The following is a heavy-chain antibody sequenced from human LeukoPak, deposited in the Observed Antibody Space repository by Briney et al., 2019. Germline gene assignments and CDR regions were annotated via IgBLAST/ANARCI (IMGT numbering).Heavy chain of an antibody. CDR3: ARERGGYSGYAALDY. V-gene: IGHV3-33*01. CDR2: IWGDGSVK. CDR1: GFIFSSYG. J-gene: IGHJ4*02. Sequence: GRSLRLSCAASGFIFSSYGMHWVRQAPGKGLEWVAVIWGDGSVKDYADSVKGRFTISRDNAKNSLYLQMNSLRAEDTAVYYCARERGGYSGYAALDYWGQGTLVTVSS. D-gene: IGHD5-12*01.